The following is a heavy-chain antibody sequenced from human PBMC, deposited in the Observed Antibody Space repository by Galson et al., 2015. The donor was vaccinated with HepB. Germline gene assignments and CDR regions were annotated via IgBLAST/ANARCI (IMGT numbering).Heavy chain of an antibody. CDR1: GYPFTSYG. CDR3: ARGEGFGAGN. CDR2: ISAYSGNT. V-gene: IGHV1-18*04. Sequence: SVKVSCKASGYPFTSYGIIWVRQAPGQGLEWMGWISAYSGNTHYARKLQDRVTMTRDTSTDTAYMELRSLTSDDTAVHYCARGEGFGAGNWGQGSLVIVSS. J-gene: IGHJ4*02. D-gene: IGHD3-10*01.